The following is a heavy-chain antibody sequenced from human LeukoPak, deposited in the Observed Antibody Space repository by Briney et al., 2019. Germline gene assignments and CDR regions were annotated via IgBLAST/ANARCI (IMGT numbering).Heavy chain of an antibody. CDR3: ARERRYSSSWSSGGNYMDV. CDR1: GGSISSYY. D-gene: IGHD6-13*01. J-gene: IGHJ6*03. Sequence: PSETLSLTCTVSGGSISSYYWNWLRQPPGKGLEWIGYIYYSGGTNYNPSLKSRVTISVDTSKNQFSLKLSSVTAADTAVYYCARERRYSSSWSSGGNYMDVWGKGTTVTVSS. CDR2: IYYSGGT. V-gene: IGHV4-59*12.